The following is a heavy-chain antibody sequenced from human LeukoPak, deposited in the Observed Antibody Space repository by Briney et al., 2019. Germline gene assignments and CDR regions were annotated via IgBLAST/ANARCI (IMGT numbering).Heavy chain of an antibody. CDR3: AGINDYGDPTGAFDI. J-gene: IGHJ3*02. D-gene: IGHD4-17*01. V-gene: IGHV3-21*01. CDR1: GFTFSSYS. Sequence: GGSLRLSCAASGFTFSSYSMNWVRQAPGKGLEWVSSISSSSSYIYYADSVKGRFTISRDNAKNSLFLQMNSLRAEDTAVYYCAGINDYGDPTGAFDIWGQGTMVTVSS. CDR2: ISSSSSYI.